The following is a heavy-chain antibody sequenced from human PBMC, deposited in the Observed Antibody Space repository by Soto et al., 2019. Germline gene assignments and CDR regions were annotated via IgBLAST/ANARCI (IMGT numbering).Heavy chain of an antibody. Sequence: LRLSCAASGFTFSMYWMHWVRQVPGKGPEWVSRINDDGISTNYADSVKGRFTISRDNAKNTLYLQMNALRVEDTAVYYCTRGPRSTSTGTGAFWGQGTLVTVSS. CDR1: GFTFSMYW. J-gene: IGHJ4*02. V-gene: IGHV3-74*01. CDR3: TRGPRSTSTGTGAF. CDR2: INDDGIST. D-gene: IGHD1-1*01.